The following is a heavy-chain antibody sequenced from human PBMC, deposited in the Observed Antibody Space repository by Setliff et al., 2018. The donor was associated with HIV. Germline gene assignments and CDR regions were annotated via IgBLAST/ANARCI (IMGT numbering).Heavy chain of an antibody. Sequence: GESLKISCKGFGYTFSNYWIGWVRQMPEKGLEWMGIIYPGDSDTRYSPSFQGQVTISADRSISTAFLQWSSLKASDSAMYYCARHRHTSAWYATRHYFYMDVWGEGTMVTVSS. V-gene: IGHV5-51*01. CDR3: ARHRHTSAWYATRHYFYMDV. D-gene: IGHD6-19*01. CDR2: IYPGDSDT. J-gene: IGHJ6*03. CDR1: GYTFSNYW.